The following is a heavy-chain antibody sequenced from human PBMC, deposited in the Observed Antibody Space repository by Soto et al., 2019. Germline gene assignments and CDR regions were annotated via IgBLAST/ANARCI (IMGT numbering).Heavy chain of an antibody. CDR2: IYYDGST. V-gene: IGHV4-39*02. CDR3: AREWSPYYDILTGYPGGFFDY. J-gene: IGHJ4*02. CDR1: GASISSGTFY. D-gene: IGHD3-9*01. Sequence: PSETLSLTCTVSGASISSGTFYWGWIRQPPGKGLESIANIYYDGSTYYNPSLKSRVTISLDTSKNQFSLKLSSVTAADTAVYYCAREWSPYYDILTGYPGGFFDYWGQGTLVTVSS.